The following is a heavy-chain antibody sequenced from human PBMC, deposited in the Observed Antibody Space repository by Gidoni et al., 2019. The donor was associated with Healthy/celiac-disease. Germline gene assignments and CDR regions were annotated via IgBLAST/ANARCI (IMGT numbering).Heavy chain of an antibody. D-gene: IGHD6-13*01. V-gene: IGHV1-69*01. CDR3: ARDPIKTGYSSSWLYYYYGMDV. Sequence: QVQLVQSGAEVKKPGSSVKVSCKASGGTFSSYAISWVRQAPVQGLEWMGGIIPIFGTANYAQKFQGRVTITADESTSTAYMELSSLRSEDTAVYYCARDPIKTGYSSSWLYYYYGMDVWGQGTTVTVSS. CDR1: GGTFSSYA. J-gene: IGHJ6*02. CDR2: IIPIFGTA.